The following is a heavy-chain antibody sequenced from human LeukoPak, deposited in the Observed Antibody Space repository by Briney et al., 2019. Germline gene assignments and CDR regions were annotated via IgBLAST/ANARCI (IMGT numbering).Heavy chain of an antibody. CDR1: GFTFSSYG. J-gene: IGHJ4*02. CDR3: ARDFFTISYYYDSSGYYSPEPMNY. CDR2: IWYDGSNK. D-gene: IGHD3-22*01. V-gene: IGHV3-33*01. Sequence: GRSLRLSCAASGFTFSSYGMHWVRQAPGKGLEWVAVIWYDGSNKYYADSVKGRFTISRDNSKNTLYLQMNSLRAEDTAVYYCARDFFTISYYYDSSGYYSPEPMNYWSQGTLVTVSS.